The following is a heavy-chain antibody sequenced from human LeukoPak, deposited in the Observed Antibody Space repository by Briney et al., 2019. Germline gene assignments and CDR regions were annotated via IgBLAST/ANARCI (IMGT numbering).Heavy chain of an antibody. Sequence: GGSLRLSCAASGFTFSRYIMNWVRQAPGKGLEWVSYIRSSGDAIYYADSVKGRFTISRDDARNSLYLQMNSLRDEDTAVYYCAKDRFSYASGNTDYWGQGTLVTVSS. D-gene: IGHD3-10*01. CDR1: GFTFSRYI. CDR2: IRSSGDAI. V-gene: IGHV3-48*02. J-gene: IGHJ4*02. CDR3: AKDRFSYASGNTDY.